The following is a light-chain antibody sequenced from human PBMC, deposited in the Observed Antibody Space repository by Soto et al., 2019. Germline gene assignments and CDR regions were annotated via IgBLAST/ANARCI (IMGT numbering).Light chain of an antibody. J-gene: IGLJ1*01. CDR2: EVS. Sequence: SVLTQPASVSGSPGQSITISCTGTSSDVGGYNYVSWYQQHPGKAPKLMIYEVSNRPSGVSNRFSGSKSGNTASLTISGLQAEDEAHYYCSSYPTSSTIYVFGNGTKVTVL. CDR3: SSYPTSSTIYV. CDR1: SSDVGGYNY. V-gene: IGLV2-14*01.